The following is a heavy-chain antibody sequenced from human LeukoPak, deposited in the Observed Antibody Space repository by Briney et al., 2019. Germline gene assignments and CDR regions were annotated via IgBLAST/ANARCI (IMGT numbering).Heavy chain of an antibody. D-gene: IGHD4-23*01. CDR1: GFTFSSYA. Sequence: PGGSLGLSCAASGFTFSSYAMHWVRQAPGKGLEWVAVISYDGSNKYYADSVKGRFTISRDNSKNTLYLQMNSLRAEDTAVYYFARDEGTVVPDAFDIWGQGTMVTVSS. CDR2: ISYDGSNK. V-gene: IGHV3-30*04. J-gene: IGHJ3*02. CDR3: ARDEGTVVPDAFDI.